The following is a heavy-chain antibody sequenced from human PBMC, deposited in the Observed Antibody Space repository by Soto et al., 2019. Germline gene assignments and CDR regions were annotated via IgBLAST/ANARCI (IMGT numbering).Heavy chain of an antibody. V-gene: IGHV5-51*01. Sequence: GESLKISCKGSGYSFTSYWIGWVRQMPGKGLEWMGIIHPGDSDTRYSPSFQGQVTILVDKSISTAYLHWSSLKASDSAIYYCATVNVVATNSNWFATWGQGTLVTVSS. CDR3: ATVNVVATNSNWFAT. J-gene: IGHJ5*02. D-gene: IGHD5-12*01. CDR2: IHPGDSDT. CDR1: GYSFTSYW.